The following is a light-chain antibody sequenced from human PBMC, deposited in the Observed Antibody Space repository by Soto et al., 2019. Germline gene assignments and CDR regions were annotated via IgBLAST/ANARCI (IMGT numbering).Light chain of an antibody. CDR1: SSDVGRYDF. J-gene: IGLJ2*01. Sequence: QSALTQPASVSGSPGQSITISCTGTSSDVGRYDFVSWYQHHPGKAPKLMIFEVSYRPSGVSTRFSGSKSGNTASLTISGLQAEDEADYYCSSYTSSVTMIFGGGTQLTVL. CDR2: EVS. CDR3: SSYTSSVTMI. V-gene: IGLV2-14*01.